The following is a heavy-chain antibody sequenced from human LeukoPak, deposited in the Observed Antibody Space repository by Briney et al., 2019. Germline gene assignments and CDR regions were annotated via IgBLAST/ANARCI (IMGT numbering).Heavy chain of an antibody. CDR3: ARGPNSNWSGLDF. D-gene: IGHD6-6*01. CDR2: ISPTGSTT. Sequence: GGSLTLSCTASGFSFSGHWMHWARQLPGKGLVWVSRISPTGSTTTYADSVKGRFTVSRDNAKNTLYLQVNNLRAEDTAVYYCARGPNSNWSGLDFWGQGTLLTVSS. CDR1: GFSFSGHW. J-gene: IGHJ4*02. V-gene: IGHV3-74*03.